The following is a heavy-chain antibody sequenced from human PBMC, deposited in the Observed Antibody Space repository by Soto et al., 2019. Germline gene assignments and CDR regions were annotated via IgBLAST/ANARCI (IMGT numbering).Heavy chain of an antibody. CDR3: ARHYYDSSGYPRNAFDI. CDR2: IIPIFGTA. J-gene: IGHJ3*02. D-gene: IGHD3-22*01. V-gene: IGHV1-69*13. CDR1: GGTFSSYA. Sequence: GASVKVSCKASGGTFSSYAISWVRQAPGQGLEWMGGIIPIFGTANYAQKFQGRVTITADESTSTAYMELSSLRSEDAAVYYCARHYYDSSGYPRNAFDIWGQGTMVTVSS.